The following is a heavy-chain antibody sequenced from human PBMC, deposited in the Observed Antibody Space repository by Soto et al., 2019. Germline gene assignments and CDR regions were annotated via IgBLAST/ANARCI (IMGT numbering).Heavy chain of an antibody. J-gene: IGHJ5*02. V-gene: IGHV4-30-4*08. CDR3: ARYYYDSSGYYENWFDP. CDR1: YGSSVNVGYY. D-gene: IGHD3-22*01. Sequence: CVTRTVSYGSSVNVGYYWIFKRQHPGKGLEWIGYIYHSGSTYYNPSLKSRVTISVDTSKNQFSLKLSPVTAADTAVYYCARYYYDSSGYYENWFDPWGQGTLVTVSS. CDR2: IYHSGST.